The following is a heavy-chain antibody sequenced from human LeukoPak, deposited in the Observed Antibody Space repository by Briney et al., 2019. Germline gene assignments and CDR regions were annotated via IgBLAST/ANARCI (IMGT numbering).Heavy chain of an antibody. CDR3: ARDRIAVAGMRGDAFDI. Sequence: GGSLRLSCEGSGFTFSNYWMGWVRQAPGKGLQWVANIKTDGSEKYYVDSVKGRFTISRDNAKNSLYLQMNSLRAEDTALYHCARDRIAVAGMRGDAFDIWGQGTMVTVSS. J-gene: IGHJ3*02. CDR2: IKTDGSEK. CDR1: GFTFSNYW. V-gene: IGHV3-7*03. D-gene: IGHD6-19*01.